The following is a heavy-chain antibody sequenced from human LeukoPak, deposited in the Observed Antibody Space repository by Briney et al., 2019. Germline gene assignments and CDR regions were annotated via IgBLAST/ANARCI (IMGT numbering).Heavy chain of an antibody. D-gene: IGHD3-10*01. V-gene: IGHV3-11*01. CDR2: ISSSGSTI. CDR1: GFTFSDYY. Sequence: GGSLRLSCAASGFTFSDYYMSWIRQAPGKGLEWVSYISSSGSTIYYADSVKGRFTISRDNAKNSLYLQMNSLRAEDTAVYYCARGQRYMVRGVIIATSLDYWGQGTLVTVSS. CDR3: ARGQRYMVRGVIIATSLDY. J-gene: IGHJ4*02.